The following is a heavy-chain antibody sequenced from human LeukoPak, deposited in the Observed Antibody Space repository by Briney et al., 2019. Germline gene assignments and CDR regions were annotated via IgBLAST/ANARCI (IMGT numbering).Heavy chain of an antibody. J-gene: IGHJ4*02. CDR3: ARGMYSSGWDFDY. CDR1: GDSVSSNSAA. CDR2: TYYRSKWYH. V-gene: IGHV6-1*01. Sequence: SQTLSLTCAISGDSVSSNSAAWSWIRQSPSRGLEWLGRTYYRSKWYHDYAVSVRSRITINPDTSKNQFSLQLNSVTPEDTAVYYCARGMYSSGWDFDYWGQGTLVTVSS. D-gene: IGHD6-19*01.